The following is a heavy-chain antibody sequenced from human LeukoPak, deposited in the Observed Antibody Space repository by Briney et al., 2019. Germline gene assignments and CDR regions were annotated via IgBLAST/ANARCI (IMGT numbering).Heavy chain of an antibody. CDR2: ITLDGSEE. D-gene: IGHD3-9*01. J-gene: IGHJ3*02. Sequence: GGSLRLSSAASGCSFSSYWMSWVRQTPGKGLEWVATITLDGSEEYYVDSVKGRFTICRDNAKNSLYLQMNSLGAEDTAVYYCARDRSDILTGYTDAFDIWRQGTMVTVSS. V-gene: IGHV3-7*01. CDR1: GCSFSSYW. CDR3: ARDRSDILTGYTDAFDI.